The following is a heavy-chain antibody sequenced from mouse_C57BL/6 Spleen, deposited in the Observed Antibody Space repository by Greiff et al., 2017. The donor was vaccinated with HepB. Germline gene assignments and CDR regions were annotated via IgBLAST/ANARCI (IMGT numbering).Heavy chain of an antibody. D-gene: IGHD1-1*02. Sequence: QVQLQQSGAELARPGASVKMSCKASGYTFTSYTMHWVKQRPGQGLEWIGYINPSSGYTKYNQKFKDKATLTADKSSSTAYMQLSSLTSEDSAVYYCAKESYGPYFDYWGQGTTLTVSS. J-gene: IGHJ2*01. CDR2: INPSSGYT. CDR3: AKESYGPYFDY. CDR1: GYTFTSYT. V-gene: IGHV1-4*01.